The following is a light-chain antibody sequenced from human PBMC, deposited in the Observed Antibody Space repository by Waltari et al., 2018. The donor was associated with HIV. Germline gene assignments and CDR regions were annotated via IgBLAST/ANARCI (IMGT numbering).Light chain of an antibody. Sequence: QSGLTQPPSMTPVLKQTVTISCNGDSNNIGSQGAAWFQQHHGHPPKLLSYRNDNRPSGISARFSASRSGDTAYLSISSLQSDDEADYYCSAWDISLNAWVFGGGTKLTVL. V-gene: IGLV10-54*01. CDR2: RND. CDR1: SNNIGSQG. CDR3: SAWDISLNAWV. J-gene: IGLJ3*02.